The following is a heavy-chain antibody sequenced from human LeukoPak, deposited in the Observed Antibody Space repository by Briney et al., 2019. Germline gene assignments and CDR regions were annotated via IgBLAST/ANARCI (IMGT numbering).Heavy chain of an antibody. V-gene: IGHV4-38-2*02. Sequence: PSETLSLTCTVSGYSISSGYYWGWIRQPPGKGLEWIGSIYHSGSTYYNPSLKSRVTISVDTSKNQFSLKLSSVTAADTAVYYCARAAIVGATGIDYWGRGTLVTVSS. D-gene: IGHD1-26*01. CDR2: IYHSGST. J-gene: IGHJ4*02. CDR3: ARAAIVGATGIDY. CDR1: GYSISSGYY.